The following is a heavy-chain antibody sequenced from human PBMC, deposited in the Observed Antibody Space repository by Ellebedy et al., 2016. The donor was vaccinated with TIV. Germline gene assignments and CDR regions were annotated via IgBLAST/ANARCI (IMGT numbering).Heavy chain of an antibody. CDR2: ITSDGSNK. D-gene: IGHD1-1*01. V-gene: IGHV3-30-3*01. Sequence: GESLKISXAASGFTFSSHNMHWVRQAPGKGLEWVAIITSDGSNKYYADSVKGRFTISRDNSKNTLYLQMNSLRGEDTAVYYCAKVENWNDGNYWGQGTLVTVSS. CDR3: AKVENWNDGNY. CDR1: GFTFSSHN. J-gene: IGHJ4*02.